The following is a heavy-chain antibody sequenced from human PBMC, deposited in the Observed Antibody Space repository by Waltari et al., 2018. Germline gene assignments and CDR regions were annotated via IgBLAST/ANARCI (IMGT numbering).Heavy chain of an antibody. J-gene: IGHJ2*01. CDR2: IYYSGST. V-gene: IGHV4-30-4*08. CDR1: GGSISSGDYY. CDR3: ARDGYGSGGGYWYFDL. D-gene: IGHD3-16*01. Sequence: QVQLQESGPGLVKPSQTLSLPCTVSGGSISSGDYYWRWIRPPPGKGLEWIGYIYYSGSTYYNPSLKSRVTISVDTSKNQFSLKLSSVTAADTAVYYCARDGYGSGGGYWYFDLWGRGTLVTVSS.